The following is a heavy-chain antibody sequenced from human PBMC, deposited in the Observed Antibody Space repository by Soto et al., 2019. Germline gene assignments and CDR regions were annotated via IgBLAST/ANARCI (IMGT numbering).Heavy chain of an antibody. D-gene: IGHD2-15*01. J-gene: IGHJ4*02. V-gene: IGHV1-18*01. CDR2: ISAYNGNT. CDR1: GYTFTSYG. CDR3: ARDRPRYCSGGSCYGETARANFDY. Sequence: GASVKVSCKASGYTFTSYGISWVRQAPGQGLEWMGWISAYNGNTNYAQKLRGRVTMTTDTSTSTAYMELRSLRSDDTAVYYCARDRPRYCSGGSCYGETARANFDYWGQGTLVTVSS.